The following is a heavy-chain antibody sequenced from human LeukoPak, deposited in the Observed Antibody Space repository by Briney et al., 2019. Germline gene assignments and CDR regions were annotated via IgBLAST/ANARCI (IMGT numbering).Heavy chain of an antibody. CDR2: IYYSGST. CDR3: ARHRGSYYVDAFDI. CDR1: GGSISSSSYS. Sequence: SETLSLTCTVSGGSISSSSYSWGWIRQPPGKGLEWIGSIYYSGSTYYNPSLKSRVTISVDTSKNQFSLKLSSVTAADTAVYYCARHRGSYYVDAFDIWGQGTMVTVSS. J-gene: IGHJ3*02. D-gene: IGHD1-26*01. V-gene: IGHV4-39*01.